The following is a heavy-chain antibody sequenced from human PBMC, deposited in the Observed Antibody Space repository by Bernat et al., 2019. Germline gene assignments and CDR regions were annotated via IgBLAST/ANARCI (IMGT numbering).Heavy chain of an antibody. D-gene: IGHD3-16*01. V-gene: IGHV3-30*04. CDR3: ARDGGRLLFDY. Sequence: QVQLVESGGGVVQPGRSLRLSCAASGFTFSSYAMHWVRQAPGKGLEWVAVISYDGRNKYYADSMKGRFTIARDNSKNTLYLQMNSLRAEDTAVYYCARDGGRLLFDYWGQGTMVTVSS. CDR2: ISYDGRNK. CDR1: GFTFSSYA. J-gene: IGHJ4*02.